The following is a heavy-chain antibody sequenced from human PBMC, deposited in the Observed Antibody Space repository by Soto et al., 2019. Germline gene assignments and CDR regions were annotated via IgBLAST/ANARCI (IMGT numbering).Heavy chain of an antibody. D-gene: IGHD1-26*01. CDR1: GGSISSYY. CDR2: IYYSGST. V-gene: IGHV4-59*08. Sequence: SETLSLTCTVSGGSISSYYWSWIRQPPGKGLEWIGYIYYSGSTNYNPSLKSRFTISVDTSKNHFSLKLSSVTAADTAVYYCARRRGSYYFDYWGQGTLVTVSS. CDR3: ARRRGSYYFDY. J-gene: IGHJ4*02.